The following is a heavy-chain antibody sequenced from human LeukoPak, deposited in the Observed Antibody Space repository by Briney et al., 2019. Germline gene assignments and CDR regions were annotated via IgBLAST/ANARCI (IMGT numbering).Heavy chain of an antibody. D-gene: IGHD2-8*01. CDR3: ARGYCTNGVCYQNNWFDP. J-gene: IGHJ5*02. CDR2: IYTSGST. CDR1: GGSISSGSYY. Sequence: SQTLSLTCTVSGGSISSGSYYWSWIRQPAGKGLEWIGRIYTSGSTNYNPSLKSRVTISVDTSKNQFSLKLSSVTAADTAVYYCARGYCTNGVCYQNNWFDPWGQGTLVTVSS. V-gene: IGHV4-61*02.